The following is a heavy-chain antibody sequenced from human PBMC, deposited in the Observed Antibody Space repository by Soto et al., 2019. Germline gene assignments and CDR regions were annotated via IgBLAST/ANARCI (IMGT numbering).Heavy chain of an antibody. D-gene: IGHD1-26*01. CDR1: GYTFTSYG. CDR2: ISAYNGGT. CDR3: ARALSFGSGTFDY. V-gene: IGHV1-18*04. J-gene: IGHJ4*02. Sequence: QVQLVQSGAEVKKPGASVKVSCKASGYTFTSYGISWVRQAPGQGLEWMGWISAYNGGTKYAQKFQGRVTMTRDTSITTAYMDLSSLRSDDTAFYYCARALSFGSGTFDYWGQGTLVTVSS.